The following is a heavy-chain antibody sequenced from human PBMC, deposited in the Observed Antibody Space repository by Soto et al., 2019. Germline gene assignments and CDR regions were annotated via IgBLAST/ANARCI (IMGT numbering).Heavy chain of an antibody. Sequence: ASVKVSCKASGYTFTSYGIIWVRQAPGQGLEWMGWISAYNGNTNYAQKLQGRVTMTTDTSTSTAYMELRSLRSDDTAVYYCARDYYDILTGYYTNYYYYGMDVWGQGTTVTVSS. D-gene: IGHD3-9*01. V-gene: IGHV1-18*01. CDR2: ISAYNGNT. J-gene: IGHJ6*02. CDR3: ARDYYDILTGYYTNYYYYGMDV. CDR1: GYTFTSYG.